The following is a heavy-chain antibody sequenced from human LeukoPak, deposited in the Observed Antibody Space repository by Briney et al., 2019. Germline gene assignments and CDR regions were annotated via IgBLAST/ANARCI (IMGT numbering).Heavy chain of an antibody. J-gene: IGHJ4*02. D-gene: IGHD2-21*02. CDR2: IIPILGIA. V-gene: IGHV1-69*04. CDR3: ARSGNSWSFDY. CDR1: GGTFSSYA. Sequence: ASVKVSCKASGGTFSSYAIIWVRQAPGQGLEWMGRIIPILGIANYAQKFQGRVTITADKSTSTAYMELSSLRSEDTAVYYCARSGNSWSFDYWGQGTLVTVSS.